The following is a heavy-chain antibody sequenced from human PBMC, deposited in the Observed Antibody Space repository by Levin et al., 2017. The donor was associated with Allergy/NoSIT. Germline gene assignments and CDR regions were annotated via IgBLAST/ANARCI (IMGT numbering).Heavy chain of an antibody. D-gene: IGHD1-26*01. Sequence: GGSLRLSCAASGFTFSDYNMNWVRQAPGKGLEWVSFISSSSSYLNHADSVKGRFTISRDNAKNSLYLQMNSLRAEDTAVYYCGRLLLGGISVVDYWGQGTLVSVSS. CDR2: ISSSSSYL. CDR1: GFTFSDYN. CDR3: GRLLLGGISVVDY. V-gene: IGHV3-21*01. J-gene: IGHJ4*02.